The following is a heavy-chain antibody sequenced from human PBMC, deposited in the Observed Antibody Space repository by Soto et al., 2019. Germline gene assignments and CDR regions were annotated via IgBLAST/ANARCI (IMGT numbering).Heavy chain of an antibody. Sequence: GGSLRLSCVASGLTFSTSRMHWVRQAPGKGLVWVSHINSEGTATAYADSVKGRFTVSRDNARNTLFLQLTSLRAEDTAVYYCAIHLTLNGEALDIWGQGTMVTVSS. V-gene: IGHV3-74*01. J-gene: IGHJ3*02. CDR3: AIHLTLNGEALDI. CDR1: GLTFSTSR. D-gene: IGHD5-18*01. CDR2: INSEGTAT.